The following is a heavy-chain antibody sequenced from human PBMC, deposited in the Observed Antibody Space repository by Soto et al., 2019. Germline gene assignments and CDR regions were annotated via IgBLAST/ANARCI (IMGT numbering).Heavy chain of an antibody. J-gene: IGHJ5*02. D-gene: IGHD6-13*01. Sequence: QVQLVQSGAEVKKPGASVKVSCTASGYTFTHYAIHWVRHAPGQRLEWMGFINAGSGNTKYSQTFQGRLTFTKDTFARTASMDLSSLRSEDTAIYYCARGLAADGAWGQGKLVTVSS. CDR3: ARGLAADGA. V-gene: IGHV1-3*01. CDR2: INAGSGNT. CDR1: GYTFTHYA.